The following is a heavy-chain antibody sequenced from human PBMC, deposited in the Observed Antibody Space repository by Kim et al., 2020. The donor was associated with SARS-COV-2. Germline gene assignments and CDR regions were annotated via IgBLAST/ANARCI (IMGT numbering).Heavy chain of an antibody. J-gene: IGHJ4*02. CDR1: GFNFRSYW. Sequence: GGSLRLSCAASGFNFRSYWMRWVRQAPGKGLEWVANIKKDGSEKYYVDSVKGRFTISRDNAKNSLYLQMNSLRAEDTAVYYCARSFILTGCDYWGQGTPVTVS. V-gene: IGHV3-7*03. CDR3: ARSFILTGCDY. CDR2: IKKDGSEK. D-gene: IGHD3-9*01.